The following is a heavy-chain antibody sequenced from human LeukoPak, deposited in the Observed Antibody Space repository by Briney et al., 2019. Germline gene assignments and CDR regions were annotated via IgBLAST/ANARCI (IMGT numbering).Heavy chain of an antibody. D-gene: IGHD4-17*01. J-gene: IGHJ3*02. CDR1: GGSISSYY. CDR2: IYYSGST. V-gene: IGHV4-59*01. CDR3: ARGPTVTGDAFDI. Sequence: SETLSLTCTVSGGSISSYYWSWIRQPPGKGLEWIGYIYYSGSTYYNPSLKSRVTISVDTSKNQFSLKLSSVTAADTAVYYFARGPTVTGDAFDIWGQGTMVTVSS.